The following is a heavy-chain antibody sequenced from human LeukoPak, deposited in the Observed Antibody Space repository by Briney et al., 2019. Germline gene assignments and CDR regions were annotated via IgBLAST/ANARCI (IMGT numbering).Heavy chain of an antibody. J-gene: IGHJ4*02. CDR2: THGSGDST. CDR1: GFTFSIYA. D-gene: IGHD3-10*01. CDR3: AKVGDTNNGYYFDY. V-gene: IGHV3-23*01. Sequence: QSGGSLRLSCAASGFTFSIYAMSWVRLAPGKGLECVSGTHGSGDSTYYADSVKGRFTISRDNSKNTLCLQMNSLRADDTAIYYCAKVGDTNNGYYFDYWGQGTLVTVSS.